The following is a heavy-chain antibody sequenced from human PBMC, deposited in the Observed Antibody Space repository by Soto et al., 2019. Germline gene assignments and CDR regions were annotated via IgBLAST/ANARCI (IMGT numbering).Heavy chain of an antibody. D-gene: IGHD3-3*01. V-gene: IGHV3-48*03. CDR1: GFTFSSYE. CDR3: AKAATYYDFWSGSYPWYYYGMDV. CDR2: ISSSGSTI. J-gene: IGHJ6*02. Sequence: GGSLRLSCAASGFTFSSYEMNWVRQAPGKGLEWVSYISSSGSTIYYADSVKGRFTISRDNAKNSLYLQMNSLRAEDTAVYYCAKAATYYDFWSGSYPWYYYGMDVWGQGTTVTVSS.